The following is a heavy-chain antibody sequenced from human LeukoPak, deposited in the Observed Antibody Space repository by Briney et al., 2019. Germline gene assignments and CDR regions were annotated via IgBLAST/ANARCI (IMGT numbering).Heavy chain of an antibody. CDR2: ISAYNGNT. V-gene: IGHV1-18*01. Sequence: ASVKVSCKASGYTFINYAINWVRRAPGQGLEWMGWISAYNGNTNYARKLQGRATMTTDTSTNTAYMELRGLGFDDTAVYFCARGAYDFWSAYYSSGYFDYWGQGTLVTVSS. J-gene: IGHJ4*02. CDR3: ARGAYDFWSAYYSSGYFDY. CDR1: GYTFINYA. D-gene: IGHD3-3*01.